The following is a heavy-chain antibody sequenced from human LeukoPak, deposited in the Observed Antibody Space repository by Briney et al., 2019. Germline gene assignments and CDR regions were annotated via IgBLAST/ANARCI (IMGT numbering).Heavy chain of an antibody. CDR1: GLNFPSAW. CDR3: AREKQAAFYI. V-gene: IGHV3-72*01. Sequence: GGSMRLSCGVSGLNFPSAWMNWVRQAPGKGLEWVGRTKNKANSYTTEYAATVKGRFTISRDDSKNSLYLQMNSLKTEDTAVYYCAREKQAAFYIWGQGTMVTVSS. D-gene: IGHD6-13*01. J-gene: IGHJ3*02. CDR2: TKNKANSYTT.